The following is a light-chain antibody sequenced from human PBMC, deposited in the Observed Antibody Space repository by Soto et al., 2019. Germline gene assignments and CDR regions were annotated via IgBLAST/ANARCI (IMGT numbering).Light chain of an antibody. J-gene: IGLJ2*01. CDR1: SSNIGSNY. CDR2: RTN. V-gene: IGLV1-47*01. CDR3: AVWDDSLSGVL. Sequence: QSVLTQSPSASGTPGQRVTISCSGGSSNIGSNYVYRYQQLPGTAPELLIYRTNQWPSGVTDRFCGSKSGSSASLAISGLRSEDEAGYYCAVWDDSLSGVLFGGGTKLTVL.